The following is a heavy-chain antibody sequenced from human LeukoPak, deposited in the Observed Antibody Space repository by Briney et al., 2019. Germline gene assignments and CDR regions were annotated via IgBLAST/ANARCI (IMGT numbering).Heavy chain of an antibody. J-gene: IGHJ4*02. V-gene: IGHV1-8*03. CDR1: GYTFTSYX. Sequence: ASVXXSXXASGYTFTSYXIXGVRQXTGQGLXXXXXMNPNSGNTGYAQKFQGRVTITRNTSISTAYMELSSLRSEDTAVYYCARGRGYSSPLYYFDYWGQGTLVTVSS. CDR2: MNPNSGNT. D-gene: IGHD6-13*01. CDR3: ARGRGYSSPLYYFDY.